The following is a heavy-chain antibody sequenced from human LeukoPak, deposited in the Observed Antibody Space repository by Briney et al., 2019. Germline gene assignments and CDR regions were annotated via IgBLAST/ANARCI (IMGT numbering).Heavy chain of an antibody. J-gene: IGHJ5*02. V-gene: IGHV1-18*04. CDR1: GYTFTSNY. CDR3: ARDKRGGSWDP. CDR2: ISAYNGNT. D-gene: IGHD3-10*01. Sequence: ASVKVSCKAFGYTFTSNYMHWVRQAPGQGLEWMGWISAYNGNTNYAQKLQGRVTMTTDTSTSTAYMELRSLRSDDTAVYYCARDKRGGSWDPWGQGTLVTVSS.